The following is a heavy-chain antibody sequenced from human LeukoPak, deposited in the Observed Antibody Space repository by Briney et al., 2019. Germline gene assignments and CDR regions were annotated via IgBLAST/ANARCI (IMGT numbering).Heavy chain of an antibody. J-gene: IGHJ4*02. CDR1: GGSFSGYY. Sequence: SETLSLTCAVYGGSFSGYYWSWIRQPPGKGLEWIGEINHSGSTNYNPSLKSRVTISVDTSKNQFSLKLSSVTAADTAVYYCAKYESLRGALSRYFDYWGQGTLVTVSS. V-gene: IGHV4-34*01. CDR3: AKYESLRGALSRYFDY. D-gene: IGHD3-10*01. CDR2: INHSGST.